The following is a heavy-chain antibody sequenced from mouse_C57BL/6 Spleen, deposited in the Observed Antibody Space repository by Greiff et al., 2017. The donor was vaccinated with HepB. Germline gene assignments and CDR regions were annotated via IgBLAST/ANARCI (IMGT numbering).Heavy chain of an antibody. D-gene: IGHD2-4*01. CDR2: INPNNGGT. Sequence: EVQLVQSGPELVKPGASVKMSCKASGYTFTDYNMHWVKQSPGKSLEWIGYINPNNGGTSYNQKFKGKATLTVNKSSSTAYMELRSLTSEDSAVYYCARDYYDCGVYWYFDVWGTGTTVTVSS. V-gene: IGHV1-22*01. CDR1: GYTFTDYN. CDR3: ARDYYDCGVYWYFDV. J-gene: IGHJ1*03.